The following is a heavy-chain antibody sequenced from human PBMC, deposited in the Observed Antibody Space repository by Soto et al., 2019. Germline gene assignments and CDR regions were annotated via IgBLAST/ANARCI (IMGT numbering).Heavy chain of an antibody. CDR1: GFTFSSYG. D-gene: IGHD3-22*01. J-gene: IGHJ3*02. Sequence: GGSLRLSSAASGFTFSSYGMHWVRQAPGKGLEWVAVISYDGSNKYYADSVKGRFTISRDNSKNTLYLQMNSLRAEDTAVYYCAKGSPTTYYYDSSGYRRGSAFDIWGQGTMVTVSS. CDR2: ISYDGSNK. V-gene: IGHV3-30*18. CDR3: AKGSPTTYYYDSSGYRRGSAFDI.